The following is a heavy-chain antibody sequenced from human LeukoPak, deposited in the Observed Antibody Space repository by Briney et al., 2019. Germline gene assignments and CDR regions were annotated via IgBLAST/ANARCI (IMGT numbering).Heavy chain of an antibody. J-gene: IGHJ4*02. V-gene: IGHV1-46*01. Sequence: PSVKVSCKASGYTFTSYYMHWVRQAPGQGLEWMGIINPSGGSTSYAQKFQGRVTMTRDTSTSTVYMELSSLRSEDAAVYYCARGFSQRFYSPRYYFDYWGQGTLVTVSS. CDR2: INPSGGST. CDR3: ARGFSQRFYSPRYYFDY. D-gene: IGHD3-3*01. CDR1: GYTFTSYY.